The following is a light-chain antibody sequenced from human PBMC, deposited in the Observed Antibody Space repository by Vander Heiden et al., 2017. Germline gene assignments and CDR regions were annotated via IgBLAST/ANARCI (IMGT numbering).Light chain of an antibody. CDR2: WAS. CDR3: QQDDSTPLT. Sequence: VMTQSPDSLAVSLGERATINCKSSQSVLYSSNSKDYLAWYQQKPGRPPKLLIYWASTRDSGVPDRFSGSGSGTDFTLTISSLQAEDVAVYYCQQDDSTPLTFGGGTKVEIK. CDR1: QSVLYSSNSKDY. V-gene: IGKV4-1*01. J-gene: IGKJ4*01.